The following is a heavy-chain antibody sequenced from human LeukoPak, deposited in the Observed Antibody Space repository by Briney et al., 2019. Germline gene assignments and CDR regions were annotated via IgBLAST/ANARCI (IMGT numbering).Heavy chain of an antibody. J-gene: IGHJ5*02. Sequence: PGGSLRLSCAASGFTVSSNYMNWVRQAPGKGLEWVSYISSSGRTKYYADSLKGRFTISRDNAKNSLFLQMNSLRAEDTAVYYCARDPAITILRGVVEPWGQGTLVTVSS. CDR3: ARDPAITILRGVVEP. CDR2: ISSSGRTK. CDR1: GFTVSSNY. D-gene: IGHD3-10*01. V-gene: IGHV3-48*03.